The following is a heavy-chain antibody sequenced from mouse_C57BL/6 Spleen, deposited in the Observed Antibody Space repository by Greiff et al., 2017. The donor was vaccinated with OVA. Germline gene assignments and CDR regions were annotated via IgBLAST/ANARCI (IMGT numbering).Heavy chain of an antibody. Sequence: VQLQQSGPELVKPGASVKMSCKASGYTFTDYNMHWVKQSHGKSLEWIGYINPNNGGTSYNQKFKGKATLTVNKSSSTAYMELRSLTSEDSAVYYCASETTVVAPGYFDDWGKGTTLTVSS. CDR2: INPNNGGT. CDR3: ASETTVVAPGYFDD. J-gene: IGHJ2*01. V-gene: IGHV1-22*01. D-gene: IGHD1-1*01. CDR1: GYTFTDYN.